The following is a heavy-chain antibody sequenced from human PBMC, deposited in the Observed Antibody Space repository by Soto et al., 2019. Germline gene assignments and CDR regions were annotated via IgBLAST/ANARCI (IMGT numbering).Heavy chain of an antibody. CDR3: ARGAEQYEPIFYRSGEDA. V-gene: IGHV4-34*01. CDR2: INHSGST. Sequence: SETLSLTCAVYGGSFSGYYWSWIRQPPGKGLEWIGEINHSGSTNYNPSLKSRVTISVDTSKNQFSLKLSSVTAADTAVYYCARGAEQYEPIFYRSGEDACGQGNLVTVSS. D-gene: IGHD5-12*01. J-gene: IGHJ5*02. CDR1: GGSFSGYY.